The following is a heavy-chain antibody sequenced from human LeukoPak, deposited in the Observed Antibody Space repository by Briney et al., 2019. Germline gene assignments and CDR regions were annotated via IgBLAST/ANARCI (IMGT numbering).Heavy chain of an antibody. J-gene: IGHJ4*02. CDR1: GGSFSGYY. Sequence: SETLSLTCAVYGGSFSGYYWSWIRQPPGKGLEWIGEINHSGSTNYNPSLKSRVTISVDTSKNQFSLKLSSVTAADTAAYYCARGTAGYHSSYFDYWGQGTLVTVSS. V-gene: IGHV4-34*01. CDR3: ARGTAGYHSSYFDY. D-gene: IGHD3-16*02. CDR2: INHSGST.